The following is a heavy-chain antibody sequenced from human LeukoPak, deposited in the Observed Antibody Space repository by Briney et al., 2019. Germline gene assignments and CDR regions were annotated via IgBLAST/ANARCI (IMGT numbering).Heavy chain of an antibody. D-gene: IGHD3-10*01. Sequence: SVKVSCKASGGTFSSYALSWGRQAPGQGLEWMGRIIPILDIANYAQKFQGRVTITSDKSMSTAYMELISLSSQDTAVYFCATGTDSYRSESFGGMDVWGQGTTVTVSS. CDR2: IIPILDIA. V-gene: IGHV1-69*04. J-gene: IGHJ6*02. CDR1: GGTFSSYA. CDR3: ATGTDSYRSESFGGMDV.